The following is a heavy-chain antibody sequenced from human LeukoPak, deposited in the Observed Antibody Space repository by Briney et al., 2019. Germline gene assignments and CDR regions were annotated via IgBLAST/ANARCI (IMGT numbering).Heavy chain of an antibody. CDR3: ARVTGYMIEGYFDY. J-gene: IGHJ4*02. CDR2: IYRTGTT. CDR1: GGSISTTTYY. Sequence: SETLSLSCIVSGGSISTTTYYWAWVRQPPGKGLEWIGSIYRTGTTNYSPSLKSRVTISVDTSENQFSLKLSSVTAADTAVYYCARVTGYMIEGYFDYWGQGTLVTVSS. D-gene: IGHD3-22*01. V-gene: IGHV4-39*01.